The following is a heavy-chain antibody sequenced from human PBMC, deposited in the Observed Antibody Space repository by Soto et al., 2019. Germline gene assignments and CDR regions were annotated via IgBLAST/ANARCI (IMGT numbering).Heavy chain of an antibody. CDR3: ARGQEGVVATH. V-gene: IGHV4-34*01. CDR1: GGSLSGYY. J-gene: IGHJ4*02. D-gene: IGHD5-12*01. CDR2: VKDGGHT. Sequence: QVQLQQWGAGLLKPSETLSLNCAVTGGSLSGYYWSWIRQPPGKGLEWIGEVKDGGHTNYSPSLRGRVTISSATSNNQFYLRLNSVTAADTGVYYCARGQEGVVATHWDQGSLVTVSS.